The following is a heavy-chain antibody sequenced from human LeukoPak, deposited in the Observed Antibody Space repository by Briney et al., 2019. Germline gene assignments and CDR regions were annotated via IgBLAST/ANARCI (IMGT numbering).Heavy chain of an antibody. CDR2: ISYDGSNK. V-gene: IGHV3-30*18. CDR1: GFTFSSYG. Sequence: PGGSLRLSCAASGFTFSSYGMHWVRQAPGKGLEWVAVISYDGSNKYYADSVKGRFTISRDNSKNTLYLQMNSLRAEDTAVYYCAKVGATWGVQGIDYWGQGTLVTVSS. D-gene: IGHD1-26*01. J-gene: IGHJ4*02. CDR3: AKVGATWGVQGIDY.